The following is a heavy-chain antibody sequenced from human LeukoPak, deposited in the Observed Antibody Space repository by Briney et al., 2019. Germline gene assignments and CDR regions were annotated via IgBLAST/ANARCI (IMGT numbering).Heavy chain of an antibody. J-gene: IGHJ5*02. V-gene: IGHV3-23*01. Sequence: GGSLRLSCVASEFTLSAYGMSWVRQAPGKGLEWVSAISGSGGSTYYADSVKGRFTISRDNSKNTLYLQMNSLRAEDTAVYYCARDPAGGHYDFWSGFYRFDPWGLGTLVTVSS. D-gene: IGHD3-3*01. CDR2: ISGSGGST. CDR1: EFTLSAYG. CDR3: ARDPAGGHYDFWSGFYRFDP.